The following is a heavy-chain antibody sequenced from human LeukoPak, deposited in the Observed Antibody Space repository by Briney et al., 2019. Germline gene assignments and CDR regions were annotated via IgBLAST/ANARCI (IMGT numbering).Heavy chain of an antibody. J-gene: IGHJ4*02. CDR3: ARLYYFDY. Sequence: SETLSLTCAVYGGSFSGYYWSWIRQPPGKGLEWIGEINHSGSTNYNPSLKSRVTISVDTSKNQFSLKLSSVTAADTAVYYCARLYYFDYWGQGTLVTVSS. V-gene: IGHV4-34*01. CDR2: INHSGST. CDR1: GGSFSGYY.